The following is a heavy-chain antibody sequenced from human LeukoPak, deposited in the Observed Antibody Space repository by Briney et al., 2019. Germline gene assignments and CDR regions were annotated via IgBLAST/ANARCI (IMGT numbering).Heavy chain of an antibody. J-gene: IGHJ4*02. D-gene: IGHD1-14*01. CDR1: GGSISSYY. Sequence: PSETLSLTCTVSGGSISSYYWSWIRQPPGKGLEWIGYIYYSGSTNYNPSLKSRVTISVDTSKNQFSLKLSSVTAADTAVYYCARGLKVLRRFDYWGQGTLVTVSS. V-gene: IGHV4-59*12. CDR3: ARGLKVLRRFDY. CDR2: IYYSGST.